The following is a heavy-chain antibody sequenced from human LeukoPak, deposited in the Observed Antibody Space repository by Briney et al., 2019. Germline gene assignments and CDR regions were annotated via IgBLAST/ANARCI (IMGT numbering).Heavy chain of an antibody. D-gene: IGHD3-22*01. V-gene: IGHV3-9*01. CDR1: GFTFYDYA. CDR3: AKAHTMGYYDSSGLRGPLDY. CDR2: IRWNSGSI. Sequence: PGGSLRLSCAASGFTFYDYAMHWVRQAPGKGLGWVSGIRWNSGSIGYADSVKGRFTISRDNAKNSLYLQMNSLRAEDTALYYCAKAHTMGYYDSSGLRGPLDYWGQGTLVTVSS. J-gene: IGHJ4*02.